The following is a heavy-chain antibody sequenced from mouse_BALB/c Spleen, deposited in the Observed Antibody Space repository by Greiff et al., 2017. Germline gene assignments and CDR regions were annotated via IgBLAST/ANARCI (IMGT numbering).Heavy chain of an antibody. J-gene: IGHJ4*01. V-gene: IGHV2-9*02. CDR3: ARDLGYGYAMDY. Sequence: QVHVKQSGPGLVAPSQSLSITCTVSGFSLTSYGVHWVRQPPGKGLEWLGVIWAGGSTNYNSALMSRLSISKDNSKSQVFLKMNSLQTDDTAMYYCARDLGYGYAMDYWGQGTSVTVSS. CDR2: IWAGGST. D-gene: IGHD2-2*01. CDR1: GFSLTSYG.